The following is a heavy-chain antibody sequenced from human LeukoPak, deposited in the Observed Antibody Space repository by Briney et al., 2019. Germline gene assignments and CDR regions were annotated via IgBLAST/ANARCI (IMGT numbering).Heavy chain of an antibody. J-gene: IGHJ4*02. D-gene: IGHD1-26*01. V-gene: IGHV4-39*01. CDR1: GGSISTHY. Sequence: SETLSLTCTVSGGSISTHYWGWIRQPPGKGLEWIGSIYYSGSTYYNPSLKSRVTISVDTSKNQFSLKLSSVTAADTAVYYCARHQYAFPVGYFDYWGQGTLVTVSS. CDR2: IYYSGST. CDR3: ARHQYAFPVGYFDY.